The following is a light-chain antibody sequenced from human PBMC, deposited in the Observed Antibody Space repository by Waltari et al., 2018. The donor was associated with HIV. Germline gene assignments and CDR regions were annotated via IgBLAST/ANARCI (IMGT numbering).Light chain of an antibody. V-gene: IGLV2-23*02. CDR3: CSYAGSSTYV. CDR2: DVT. J-gene: IGLJ1*01. CDR1: SSDVGAYNY. Sequence: QSALTQPASVSGSPGQSITISCTGTSSDVGAYNYVSWYQQHPGKAPKLMIYDVTNRPSGVSSRFSGSEYANTASLTISGLQAEDEADYYCCSYAGSSTYVFGSGTKVTVL.